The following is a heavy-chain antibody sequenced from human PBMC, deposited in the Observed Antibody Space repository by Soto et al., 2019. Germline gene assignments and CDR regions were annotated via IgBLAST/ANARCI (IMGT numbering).Heavy chain of an antibody. J-gene: IGHJ5*02. V-gene: IGHV1-69*01. CDR2: IIPIFGTA. CDR1: GGTFSSYA. D-gene: IGHD3-9*01. CDR3: ARDLGTHDILTGYPVRGGWFDP. Sequence: QVQLVQSGAEVKKPGSSVKVSCKASGGTFSSYAISWVRQAPGQGLEWMGGIIPIFGTANYAQKFQGRVTITADESTSTAYMELSSLRSEDTAVYYCARDLGTHDILTGYPVRGGWFDPWGQGTLVTVSS.